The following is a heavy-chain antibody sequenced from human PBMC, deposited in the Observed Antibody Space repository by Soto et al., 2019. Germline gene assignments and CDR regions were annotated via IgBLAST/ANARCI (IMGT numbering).Heavy chain of an antibody. CDR2: WYRSDSYT. Sequence: ETLSLTCAVSGYSISSGYYWGWIRQPPGKGLEWIGSWYRSDSYTNYSPSFQGHVTISADKSISTAYLQWSSLKASDTAMYYCVYDSSALGYWGQGTLVTVSS. CDR3: VYDSSALGY. CDR1: GYSISSGYY. D-gene: IGHD3-22*01. V-gene: IGHV5-10-1*01. J-gene: IGHJ4*02.